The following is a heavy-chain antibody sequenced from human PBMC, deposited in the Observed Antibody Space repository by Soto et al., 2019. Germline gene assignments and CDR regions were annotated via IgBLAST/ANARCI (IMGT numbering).Heavy chain of an antibody. CDR1: GGSISSSSYY. CDR2: IYYSGST. Sequence: SSETLSLTCTVSGGSISSSSYYWGWIRQPPGKGLEWIGSIYYSGSTYYNPSLKSRVTVSVDTSNNQFSLKLSSVTAADTAVYYCARRGEGAALDYYGMDVWGQGTTVTVSS. J-gene: IGHJ6*02. D-gene: IGHD3-16*01. CDR3: ARRGEGAALDYYGMDV. V-gene: IGHV4-39*01.